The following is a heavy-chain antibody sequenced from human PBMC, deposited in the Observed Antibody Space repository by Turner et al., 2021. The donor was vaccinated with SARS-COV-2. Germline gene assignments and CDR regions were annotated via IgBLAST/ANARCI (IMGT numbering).Heavy chain of an antibody. CDR1: GFTLSSYS. CDR3: ATIAAAGPDFYYYYGMDV. J-gene: IGHJ6*02. CDR2: MSSSSSDI. V-gene: IGHV3-21*01. D-gene: IGHD6-13*01. Sequence: VQLVESGGGLVKPGGSLRLSCAASGFTLSSYSMNWDRQAPGKGLEWGVAMSSSSSDIYYADSVKGRFTISRDNAKNSLYLQLNSLRAEDTAVYYCATIAAAGPDFYYYYGMDVWGQGTTVTVSS.